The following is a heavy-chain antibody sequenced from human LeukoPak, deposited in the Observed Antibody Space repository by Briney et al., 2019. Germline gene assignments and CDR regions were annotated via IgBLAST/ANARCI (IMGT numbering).Heavy chain of an antibody. CDR3: ARDLGHGDYGEDASDI. Sequence: GGSLRLSCAASGFTFSSYVMHWVRQAPGKGLEWVAVIWYDGSNKYYADSVKGRFTISRDNSKNTLYLQMNSLRAEDTAVYYCARDLGHGDYGEDASDIWGQGTMVTVSS. CDR1: GFTFSSYV. V-gene: IGHV3-33*01. J-gene: IGHJ3*02. D-gene: IGHD4-17*01. CDR2: IWYDGSNK.